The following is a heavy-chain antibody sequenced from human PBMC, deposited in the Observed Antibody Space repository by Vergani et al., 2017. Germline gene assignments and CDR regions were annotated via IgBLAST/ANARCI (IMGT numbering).Heavy chain of an antibody. V-gene: IGHV1-46*03. D-gene: IGHD6-19*01. Sequence: QVQLVQSGAEVKKPGASVKVSCKASGYTFTSYYMHWVRQAPGQGLEWMGIINPSGGSTSYAQKFQGRVTMTRDTYTSTVYMELSSLRSEDTAVYYCARAEYPALYSSRMSWFDPWGQGTLVTVSS. CDR1: GYTFTSYY. J-gene: IGHJ5*02. CDR2: INPSGGST. CDR3: ARAEYPALYSSRMSWFDP.